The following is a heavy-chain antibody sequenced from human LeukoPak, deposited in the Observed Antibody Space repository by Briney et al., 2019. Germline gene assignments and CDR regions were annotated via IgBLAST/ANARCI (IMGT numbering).Heavy chain of an antibody. CDR1: GGSISSYY. J-gene: IGHJ5*02. CDR2: IYHSGST. CDR3: ARDSTHCSSTSCYTNRFDP. D-gene: IGHD2-2*02. Sequence: PSETLSLTCTVSGGSISSYYWSWVRQPPGKGLEWIGEIYHSGSTNYNPSLKSRVTISVDKSKNQFSLKLSSVTAADTAVYYCARDSTHCSSTSCYTNRFDPWGQGTLVTVSS. V-gene: IGHV4-59*12.